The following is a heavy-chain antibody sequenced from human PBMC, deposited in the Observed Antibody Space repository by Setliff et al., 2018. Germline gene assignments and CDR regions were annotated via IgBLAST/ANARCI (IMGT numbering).Heavy chain of an antibody. V-gene: IGHV7-4-1*02. CDR3: ARASRFGTIVYRGYYYMDV. CDR1: GYTFTGYY. Sequence: GASVKVSCKASGYTFTGYYIHWVRQAPGQGLEWMGWINTNTGNPSYAQGFTGRFVFSLDTSVSTAYLQISSLKAEDTAVYYCARASRFGTIVYRGYYYMDVWGKGTAVTVSS. J-gene: IGHJ6*03. CDR2: INTNTGNP. D-gene: IGHD3-10*01.